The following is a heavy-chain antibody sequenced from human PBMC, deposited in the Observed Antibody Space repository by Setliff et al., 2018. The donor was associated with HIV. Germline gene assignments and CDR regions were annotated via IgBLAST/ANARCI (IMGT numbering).Heavy chain of an antibody. CDR1: GYTFSTYG. D-gene: IGHD4-17*01. CDR3: ATFDYGHSLGRIDY. V-gene: IGHV1-18*01. CDR2: ISAYNGNT. Sequence: ASVKVSCKASGYTFSTYGISWVRQAPGQGLEWMGWISAYNGNTNYAQRLQGRVTVTTDTSTSTAYMELRSLRSDDTAVYYCATFDYGHSLGRIDYWGQGTLVTVSS. J-gene: IGHJ4*02.